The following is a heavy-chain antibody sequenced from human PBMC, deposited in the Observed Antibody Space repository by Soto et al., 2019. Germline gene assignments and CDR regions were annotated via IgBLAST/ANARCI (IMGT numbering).Heavy chain of an antibody. Sequence: PGGSLRLSCAASGFTFSNAWMSWVRQAPGKGLEWVGRIKSKTDGGTTDYAAPVKGRFTISRDDSKNTLCLQMNSLKTEDTAVYYCTTGRADYGGAYYYGMDVWGQGTTVTVSS. CDR2: IKSKTDGGTT. CDR1: GFTFSNAW. CDR3: TTGRADYGGAYYYGMDV. V-gene: IGHV3-15*01. J-gene: IGHJ6*02. D-gene: IGHD4-17*01.